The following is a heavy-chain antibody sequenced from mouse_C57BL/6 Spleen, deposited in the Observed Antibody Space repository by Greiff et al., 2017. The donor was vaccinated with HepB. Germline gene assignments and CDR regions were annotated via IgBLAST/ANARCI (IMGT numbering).Heavy chain of an antibody. CDR3: ARSKLGPYYFEY. V-gene: IGHV1-64*01. CDR2: IHPNSGST. D-gene: IGHD4-1*01. J-gene: IGHJ2*01. Sequence: QVQLQQPGAELVKPGASVKLSCKASGYTLTSYWMHWVKQRPGQGLEWIGMIHPNSGSTNYNEKFKTKATLTVDKSSSTTYMQLSSLTSEDSAVYYCARSKLGPYYFEYWGQGTTLTVST. CDR1: GYTLTSYW.